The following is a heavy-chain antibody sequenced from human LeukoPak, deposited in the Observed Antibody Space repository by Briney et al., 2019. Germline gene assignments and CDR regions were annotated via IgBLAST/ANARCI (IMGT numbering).Heavy chain of an antibody. V-gene: IGHV3-30-3*01. J-gene: IGHJ4*02. D-gene: IGHD1-26*01. CDR1: GFTFSSYA. CDR3: ARHYGVGATPYGESDY. CDR2: ISYDGSNK. Sequence: PGGSLRLSCAASGFTFSSYAMHWVRQAPGKGLEWVAVISYDGSNKYYADSVKGRFTISRDNSKNTLYLQMNSLRAEDTAVYYGARHYGVGATPYGESDYWGQGTLANVSS.